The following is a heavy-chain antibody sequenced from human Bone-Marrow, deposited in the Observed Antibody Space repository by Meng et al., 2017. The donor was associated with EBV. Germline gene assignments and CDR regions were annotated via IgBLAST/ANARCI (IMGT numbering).Heavy chain of an antibody. CDR3: ARGGYSNSKYDY. CDR1: GYTFTGYS. D-gene: IGHD5-18*01. J-gene: IGHJ4*02. V-gene: IGHV1-2*06. Sequence: HVLRVESGAEVNKPGASVRYSCKASGYTFTGYSMHWVRQAPGQGLEWMGRINPNSGGTNYAQKFQGRVTMTRDTSISTAYMELSRLRSDDTAVYYCARGGYSNSKYDYWGQGTLVTVFS. CDR2: INPNSGGT.